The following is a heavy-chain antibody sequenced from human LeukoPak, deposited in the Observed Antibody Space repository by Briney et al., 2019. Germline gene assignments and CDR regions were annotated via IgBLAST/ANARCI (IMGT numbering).Heavy chain of an antibody. CDR1: GYTFTASY. V-gene: IGHV1-2*02. Sequence: VKVSCKASGYTFTASYMHCVRQAPGQGLECMGWINPNSGGTNYAQKFQGKVTMTRDTSISTAYLELSNLSSDDTAVYYCARTGDGSFDYWGQGTLVTVSS. J-gene: IGHJ4*02. CDR2: INPNSGGT. CDR3: ARTGDGSFDY. D-gene: IGHD2-15*01.